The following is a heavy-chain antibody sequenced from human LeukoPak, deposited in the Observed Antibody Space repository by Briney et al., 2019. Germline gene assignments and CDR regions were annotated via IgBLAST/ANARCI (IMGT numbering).Heavy chain of an antibody. CDR1: GFTSSDYY. V-gene: IGHV3-11*01. D-gene: IGHD3-22*01. CDR2: ISSSGSTI. CDR3: AREYYYDSSGYWT. J-gene: IGHJ5*02. Sequence: GGSLRLSCAASGFTSSDYYMSWIRQAPGKGLEWVSYISSSGSTIYYADSVKGRFTISRDNARNSLYLQMNSLRAEDTAVYYCAREYYYDSSGYWTWGQGTLVTVSS.